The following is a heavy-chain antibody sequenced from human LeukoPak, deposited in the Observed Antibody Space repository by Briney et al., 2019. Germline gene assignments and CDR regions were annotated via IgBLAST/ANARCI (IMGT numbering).Heavy chain of an antibody. CDR2: IWYDGSNK. D-gene: IGHD3-9*01. J-gene: IGHJ4*02. CDR1: GFTFSSYA. V-gene: IGHV3-33*08. CDR3: ARGSRYFDWFDY. Sequence: GGSLRLSCAASGFTFSSYAMNWVRQAPGKGLEWVAVIWYDGSNKYYADSVKGRFTISRDNSKNTLYLQMNSLRAEDTAVYYCARGSRYFDWFDYWGQGTLVTVSS.